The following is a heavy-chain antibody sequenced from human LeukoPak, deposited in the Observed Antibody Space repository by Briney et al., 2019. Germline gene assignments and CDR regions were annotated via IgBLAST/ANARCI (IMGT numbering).Heavy chain of an antibody. CDR3: ARYNYYDLSGYFDY. CDR2: ISSSSSYI. J-gene: IGHJ4*02. V-gene: IGHV3-21*01. D-gene: IGHD3-22*01. Sequence: PGGSLRLSCAPSGFTFSSYSMNSVRQAPGKGLEWVSSISSSSSYIYYADSVKGRFTISRDNAKKSLYMQMNSLRAEDTAVYYCARYNYYDLSGYFDYWGQGTLVTVSS. CDR1: GFTFSSYS.